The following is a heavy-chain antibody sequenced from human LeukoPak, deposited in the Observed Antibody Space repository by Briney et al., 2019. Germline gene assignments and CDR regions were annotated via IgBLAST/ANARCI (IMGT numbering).Heavy chain of an antibody. Sequence: PGGSLRLSCAASGFTFSSYAMSWVRQAPGKGPECVSAISASGGSTYYADSAKGRFTISRDNSKNTLYLQMNSLRAEDTAVYYCAKGGRFEYYDSSGPTDYWGQGTLVTVSS. D-gene: IGHD3-22*01. CDR2: ISASGGST. CDR1: GFTFSSYA. J-gene: IGHJ4*02. V-gene: IGHV3-23*01. CDR3: AKGGRFEYYDSSGPTDY.